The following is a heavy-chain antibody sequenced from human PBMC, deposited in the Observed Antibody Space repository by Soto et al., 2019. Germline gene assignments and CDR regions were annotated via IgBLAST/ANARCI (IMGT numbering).Heavy chain of an antibody. CDR1: GFTFSRYW. Sequence: EVQLVESGGDLVQPGGFLRLSCATSGFTFSRYWMHWVRQVPGKGLVWVSRINSDGSSISYSDSVKGRLTISRDNAKTTLYLQMNSLRVEDTAVYYCARLPVDTITSLDYWGQGTVVTVSS. CDR2: INSDGSSI. D-gene: IGHD3-3*01. V-gene: IGHV3-74*01. CDR3: ARLPVDTITSLDY. J-gene: IGHJ4*02.